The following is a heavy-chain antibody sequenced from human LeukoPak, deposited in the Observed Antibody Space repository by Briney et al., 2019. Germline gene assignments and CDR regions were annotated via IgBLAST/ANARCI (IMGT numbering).Heavy chain of an antibody. V-gene: IGHV3-48*02. CDR1: GFTFSSYT. Sequence: PGGSLRLSCVASGFTFSSYTMNWVRQAPGPGLEWVSSIVGSSNTVYYADSVQGRFTISRDNAKHSLYLQMNRLRDEDTAIYYCARGVGGFDYWGQGTLVPVSS. CDR3: ARGVGGFDY. D-gene: IGHD3-16*01. J-gene: IGHJ4*02. CDR2: IVGSSNTV.